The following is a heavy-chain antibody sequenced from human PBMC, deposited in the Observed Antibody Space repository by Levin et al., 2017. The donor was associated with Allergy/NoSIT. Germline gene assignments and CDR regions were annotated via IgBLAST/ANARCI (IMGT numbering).Heavy chain of an antibody. J-gene: IGHJ6*02. V-gene: IGHV4-34*01. D-gene: IGHD3-3*01. CDR1: GGSLSGYY. CDR3: ARIAKRDYTNFYNGMDV. CDR2: INHSGNT. Sequence: KTSETLSLTCAVSGGSLSGYYWTWIRQIPGKGLEWLGEINHSGNTNYNPSLTSRVTISVDTSKNHFSLRLNSVTAADTAVYFCARIAKRDYTNFYNGMDVWGQGTTVTVSS.